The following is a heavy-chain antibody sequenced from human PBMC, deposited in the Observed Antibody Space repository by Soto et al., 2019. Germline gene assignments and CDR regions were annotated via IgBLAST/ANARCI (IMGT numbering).Heavy chain of an antibody. Sequence: GGSLRLSCTDSGFSFNTYVMDWVRQAPGKGLEWVARILYDGSKEYYADPVKGRFTISRDNSKNTLYLQMDRLRVEDTAVYLCAKGLALMADHWGQGTPVTVSS. V-gene: IGHV3-30*18. J-gene: IGHJ4*02. CDR2: ILYDGSKE. CDR3: AKGLALMADH. CDR1: GFSFNTYV. D-gene: IGHD2-21*01.